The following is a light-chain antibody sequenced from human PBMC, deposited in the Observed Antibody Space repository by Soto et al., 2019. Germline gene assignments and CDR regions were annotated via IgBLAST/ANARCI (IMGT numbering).Light chain of an antibody. CDR1: SGHSSYA. V-gene: IGLV4-69*01. Sequence: QSVLTQSPSASASLGASVKLTYTLSSGHSSYAIAWHQQQPEKGPRYLMKLNSDGSHSKGDGNPDRFSGSSSGAERYLTISSLQSEDEADYYCQTWGTGFWVFGGGTTLTVL. CDR3: QTWGTGFWV. CDR2: LNSDGSH. J-gene: IGLJ3*02.